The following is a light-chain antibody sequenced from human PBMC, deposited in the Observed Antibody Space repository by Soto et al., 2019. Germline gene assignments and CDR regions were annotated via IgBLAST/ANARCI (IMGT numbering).Light chain of an antibody. CDR2: AAS. CDR1: QSISSD. CDR3: QQSSSTRLIK. V-gene: IGKV1-39*01. Sequence: QVTHTLAFVSLSRKHRVPCTCLTSQSISSDLNWYQQKPGKAPKLLIYAASSLQSGVPSRFSASGSGTDFTLTISSLQPEDFATYYCQQSSSTRLIKFGHGTRLEI. J-gene: IGKJ5*01.